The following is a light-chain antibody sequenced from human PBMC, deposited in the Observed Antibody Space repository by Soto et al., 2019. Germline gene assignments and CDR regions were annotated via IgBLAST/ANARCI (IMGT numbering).Light chain of an antibody. Sequence: DIVMTQSPDSLAVSLGERATINCKSSQSILYSSNNKNHSAWYQQKAGQPPKLLIYWSSTRESGVPDRFSGSGSGTDFTLTISSLQAEDVAVYYCQQYYTTPWTFGQGTKVDIK. CDR1: QSILYSSNNKNH. CDR3: QQYYTTPWT. CDR2: WSS. V-gene: IGKV4-1*01. J-gene: IGKJ1*01.